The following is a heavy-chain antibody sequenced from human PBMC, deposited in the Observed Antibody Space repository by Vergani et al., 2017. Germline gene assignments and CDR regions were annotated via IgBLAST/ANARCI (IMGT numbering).Heavy chain of an antibody. CDR1: GGTFSSYT. CDR2: IIPILGIA. D-gene: IGHD1-26*01. CDR3: ARDRGNSGDYNFDY. J-gene: IGHJ4*02. V-gene: IGHV1-69*08. Sequence: QVQLVQSGAEVKQPGSSVKVSCKASGGTFSSYTISWVRQAPGQGLEWMGRIIPILGIANYAQKVQGRVTITADKSKSTAYMEMGSLRSDDTAVYYCARDRGNSGDYNFDYWGQGTLVTVSS.